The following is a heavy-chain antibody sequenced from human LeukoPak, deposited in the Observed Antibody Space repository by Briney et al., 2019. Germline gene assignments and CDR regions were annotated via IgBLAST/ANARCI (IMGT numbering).Heavy chain of an antibody. CDR2: IYYSGST. CDR3: ARCNRDFLYTLGY. CDR1: GGSISSYY. J-gene: IGHJ4*02. V-gene: IGHV4-59*01. D-gene: IGHD3-3*01. Sequence: SETLSLTCTVPGGSISSYYWRWIRQPPGKGLEWIGYIYYSGSTNYNPSLKSRVTISVDTSKNQFSLKLSSVTAADTVVFYWARCNRDFLYTLGYWGQGTLVTVSS.